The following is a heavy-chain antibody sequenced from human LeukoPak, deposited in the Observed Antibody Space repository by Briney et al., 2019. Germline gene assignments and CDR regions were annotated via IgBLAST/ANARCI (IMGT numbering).Heavy chain of an antibody. CDR3: AGTRRYCSGGSCYNWFDP. D-gene: IGHD2-15*01. V-gene: IGHV4-61*02. J-gene: IGHJ5*02. Sequence: PSQTLSLTCTVSGDSISSDTYYWSWIRQPAGKGLEWIGRIYASGNSNYNASLKSRVTISVDTSKNQFSLGLSSVIAADTAVYYCAGTRRYCSGGSCYNWFDPWGQGTLVTVSS. CDR1: GDSISSDTYY. CDR2: IYASGNS.